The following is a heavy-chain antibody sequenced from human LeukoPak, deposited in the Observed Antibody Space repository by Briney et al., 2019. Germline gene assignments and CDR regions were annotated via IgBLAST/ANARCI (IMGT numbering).Heavy chain of an antibody. V-gene: IGHV3-30*18. CDR3: AKDLNYDFWSGLGN. CDR2: ISYDGTNK. J-gene: IGHJ4*02. Sequence: GGSLRLSCAVSGFTFSSYVMHWVRQAPGKGLEWMAVISYDGTNKYYADSVKGRFTISRDNSKNTLYLQMNSLRAEDTAVYYCAKDLNYDFWSGLGNWGQGILVTVSS. D-gene: IGHD3-3*01. CDR1: GFTFSSYV.